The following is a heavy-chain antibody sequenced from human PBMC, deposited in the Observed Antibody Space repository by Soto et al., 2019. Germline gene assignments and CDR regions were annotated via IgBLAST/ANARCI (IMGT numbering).Heavy chain of an antibody. D-gene: IGHD4-4*01. CDR1: GDSISSDDYY. V-gene: IGHV4-30-4*01. CDR2: ISYSGTT. Sequence: QVQLQESGPGVVKPSQTLSLTCTVSGDSISSDDYYWSWIRQPPGKGLEWIGYISYSGTTSYNQSLKSRVLFSVDTSKKKFSLKLTSVTAADAAVYYCARSHAYSACVFDCWGQGTLVTVSS. J-gene: IGHJ4*02. CDR3: ARSHAYSACVFDC.